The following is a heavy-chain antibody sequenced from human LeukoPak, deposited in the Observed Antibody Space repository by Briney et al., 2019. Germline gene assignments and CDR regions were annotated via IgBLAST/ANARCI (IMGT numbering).Heavy chain of an antibody. V-gene: IGHV3-30*18. Sequence: GGSLRLSCAASGFTFSSYWMSWVRQAPGKGLEWVAVISYDGSNKYYADSVKGRFTISRDNSKNTLYLQMNSLRAEDTAVYYCAKDSPGAFDIWGQGTMVTVSS. CDR1: GFTFSSYW. CDR3: AKDSPGAFDI. CDR2: ISYDGSNK. J-gene: IGHJ3*02.